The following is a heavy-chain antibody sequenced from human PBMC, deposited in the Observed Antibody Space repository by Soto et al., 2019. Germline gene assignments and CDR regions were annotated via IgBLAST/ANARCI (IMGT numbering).Heavy chain of an antibody. V-gene: IGHV4-39*01. Sequence: SETLSLTCTVPGGSISSSSSYWAWIRQPPGKGLEWIGSIYYSGSTYYNPSLKSRVTISVDTSKNQFSLKLSSVTAADTAVYYCARLFSSGSGWYYYYYGMDVWGQGTTVT. J-gene: IGHJ6*02. D-gene: IGHD6-19*01. CDR2: IYYSGST. CDR3: ARLFSSGSGWYYYYYGMDV. CDR1: GGSISSSSSY.